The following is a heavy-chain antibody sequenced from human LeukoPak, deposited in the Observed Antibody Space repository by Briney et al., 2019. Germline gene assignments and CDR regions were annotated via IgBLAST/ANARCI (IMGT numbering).Heavy chain of an antibody. V-gene: IGHV3-15*01. Sequence: KPGGSLRLSCAASGFTFSNAWMSWVRQAPGKGLEWVGRIKSKTDGGTTDYAAPVKGRFTISRDDSKNTLYLQMNRLKTEDTAVYYCTTDYYDSSGYYAFDYWGQGTLVTVSS. CDR3: TTDYYDSSGYYAFDY. D-gene: IGHD3-22*01. CDR1: GFTFSNAW. J-gene: IGHJ4*02. CDR2: IKSKTDGGTT.